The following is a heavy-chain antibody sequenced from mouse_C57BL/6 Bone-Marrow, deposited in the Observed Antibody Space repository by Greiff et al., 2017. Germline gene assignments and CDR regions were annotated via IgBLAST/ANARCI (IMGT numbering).Heavy chain of an antibody. Sequence: EVQGVESGPGLAKPSQTLSLTCSVTGYSITSDYWNWIRKFPGNKLEYMGYISYSGSTYYNPSLKSRISITRDTSKNQYYLQLNSVTTEDTATYYCAVFYDYDGWYFDVWGTGTTVTVSS. CDR2: ISYSGST. D-gene: IGHD2-4*01. J-gene: IGHJ1*03. V-gene: IGHV3-8*01. CDR3: AVFYDYDGWYFDV. CDR1: GYSITSDY.